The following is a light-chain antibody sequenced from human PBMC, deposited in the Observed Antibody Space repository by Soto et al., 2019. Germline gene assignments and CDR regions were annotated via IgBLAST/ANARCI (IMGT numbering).Light chain of an antibody. CDR3: QQYYSIPLT. CDR1: QSINTW. CDR2: DAS. J-gene: IGKJ3*01. Sequence: DIKMTQSPSTLSASVGDRVTITCRASQSINTWLAWYQQKPGKAPKLLIHDASSLESGVPSRFSGGGSGTDFTLTSSSLQAEDVAVYYCQQYYSIPLTFGPGTKVDIK. V-gene: IGKV1-5*01.